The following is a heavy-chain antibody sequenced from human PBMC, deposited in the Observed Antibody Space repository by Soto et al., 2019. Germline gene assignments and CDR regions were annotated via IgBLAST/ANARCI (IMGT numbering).Heavy chain of an antibody. V-gene: IGHV3-23*01. D-gene: IGHD3-10*01. CDR3: AKQRAGYGSGSDTYYFDF. Sequence: EVQLLESGGGLVQPGGSLRLSCSTSGFTFSTYDMNWVRQAPGKGREWVAALSGSGGTTYYADSVRGWFTISRDNSKNTLFLQMDGLRAEDTALYYCAKQRAGYGSGSDTYYFDFWGQGTPVTVSS. J-gene: IGHJ4*02. CDR2: LSGSGGTT. CDR1: GFTFSTYD.